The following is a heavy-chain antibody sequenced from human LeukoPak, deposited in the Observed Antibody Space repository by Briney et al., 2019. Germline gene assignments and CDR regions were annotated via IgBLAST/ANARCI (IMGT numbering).Heavy chain of an antibody. J-gene: IGHJ3*02. V-gene: IGHV4-4*09. CDR3: ARQSCSSTSCPHRNVFDI. CDR2: IYTSGSP. Sequence: SETLSLTCTVSGGSIIGYYWTWIRQPPGKGLEWIGYIYTSGSPNYNPSLKSRVTISVDMSKNQFSLQLSSVTAADTAVYYCARQSCSSTSCPHRNVFDIWGQGTMVTVSP. D-gene: IGHD2-2*01. CDR1: GGSIIGYY.